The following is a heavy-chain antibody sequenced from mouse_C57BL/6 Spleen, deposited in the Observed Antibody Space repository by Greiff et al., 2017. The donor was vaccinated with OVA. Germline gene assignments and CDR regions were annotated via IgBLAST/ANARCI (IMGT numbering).Heavy chain of an antibody. CDR2: IVPNSGGT. Sequence: QVQLQQPGAELVQPGASVKLSCKASGYTFTSYWMHWVKQRPGRGLEWIGRIVPNSGGTKYNEKFKSKATLTVNKPTSTAYLQLSSLTSEDSAVYYCARGNWDLAYWGQGTLVTVS. V-gene: IGHV1-72*01. CDR1: GYTFTSYW. D-gene: IGHD4-1*01. J-gene: IGHJ3*01. CDR3: ARGNWDLAY.